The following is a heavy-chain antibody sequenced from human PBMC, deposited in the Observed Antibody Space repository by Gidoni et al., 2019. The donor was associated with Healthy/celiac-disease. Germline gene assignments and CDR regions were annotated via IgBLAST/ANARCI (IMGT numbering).Heavy chain of an antibody. J-gene: IGHJ5*02. CDR1: GYTFTGHY. Sequence: QVQLVQSGAEVKKPGASVKVSCTAPGYTFTGHYMHWVRQAPGQGLECMGWINPNSGGTNYAQKFQGRVTMTRDTSISTAYMELSRLRSDDTAVYYCATAKHSLGSSSGWYGSSFDPWGQGTLVTVSS. V-gene: IGHV1-2*02. D-gene: IGHD6-19*01. CDR2: INPNSGGT. CDR3: ATAKHSLGSSSGWYGSSFDP.